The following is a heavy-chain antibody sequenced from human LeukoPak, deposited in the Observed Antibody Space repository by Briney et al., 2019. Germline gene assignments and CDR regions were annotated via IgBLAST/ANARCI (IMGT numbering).Heavy chain of an antibody. Sequence: PSETLSLTCAVSGGSISSSHWWSWVRQPPGKGLEWIGEIYHSGSTNYNPSLKSRVTISVDKSKNQFSLNLSSVTAADTAVYYCARQENGANRAWYFDLWGRGTLVTVSS. J-gene: IGHJ2*01. CDR1: GGSISSSHW. CDR2: IYHSGST. CDR3: ARQENGANRAWYFDL. V-gene: IGHV4-4*02. D-gene: IGHD1-26*01.